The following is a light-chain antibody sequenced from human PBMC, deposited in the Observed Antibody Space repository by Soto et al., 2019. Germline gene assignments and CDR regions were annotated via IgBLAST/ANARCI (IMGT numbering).Light chain of an antibody. CDR1: QSVSSSY. CDR2: GAS. CDR3: QQFGNSPYT. J-gene: IGKJ2*01. V-gene: IGKV3-20*01. Sequence: EIVLTQSPGTLSLSPGERATLSCRASQSVSSSYLAWYQQKPRQTPRLLIYGASSRATGIPDRFSGSGSGTDFTLTISRLELEDFAVYYCQQFGNSPYTFGQGTKLDIK.